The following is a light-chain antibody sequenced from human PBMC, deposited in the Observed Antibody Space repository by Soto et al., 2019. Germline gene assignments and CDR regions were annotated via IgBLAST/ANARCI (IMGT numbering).Light chain of an antibody. CDR3: QSYDNSLRV. Sequence: QSVLTQPPSASGSPGQSVTISCTGTFNDVGGYNYVSWYQQHPGKAPKVIIYEVYKRPSGVPDRFSGSKSGKTASLTVSGLQADDEADYYCQSYDNSLRVFGGGTKLTVL. J-gene: IGLJ2*01. CDR1: FNDVGGYNY. CDR2: EVY. V-gene: IGLV2-8*01.